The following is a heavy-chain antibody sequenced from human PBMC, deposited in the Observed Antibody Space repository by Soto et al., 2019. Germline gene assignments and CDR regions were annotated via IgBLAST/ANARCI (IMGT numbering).Heavy chain of an antibody. CDR3: ARENVGGLPSIGNYYYYGMDV. CDR1: GFTFSSYG. Sequence: PGGSLRLSCAASGFTFSSYGMHWVRQAPGKGLEWVAVIWYDGSNKYYADSVKGRFTISRDNSKNTLYLQMNSLRAEDTAVYYCARENVGGLPSIGNYYYYGMDVWGQGTTVTVSS. J-gene: IGHJ6*02. V-gene: IGHV3-33*01. D-gene: IGHD2-15*01. CDR2: IWYDGSNK.